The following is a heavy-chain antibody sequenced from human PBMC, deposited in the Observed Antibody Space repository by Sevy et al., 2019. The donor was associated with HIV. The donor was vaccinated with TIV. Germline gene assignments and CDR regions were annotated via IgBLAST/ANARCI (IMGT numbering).Heavy chain of an antibody. D-gene: IGHD3-10*01. CDR2: ISGSGGST. V-gene: IGHV3-23*01. J-gene: IGHJ4*02. CDR3: ARPRGFGEYYFDY. Sequence: RLSCAASGFTFSSYAMSWVRQAPGKGLEWVSAISGSGGSTYYADSVKGRFTISRDNSKNTLYLQMNSLRAEDTAVYYCARPRGFGEYYFDYWGQGTLVTVSS. CDR1: GFTFSSYA.